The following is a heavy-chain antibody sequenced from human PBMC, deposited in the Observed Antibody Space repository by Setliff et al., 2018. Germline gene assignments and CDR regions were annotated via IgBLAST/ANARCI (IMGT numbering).Heavy chain of an antibody. V-gene: IGHV3-73*01. CDR2: VRSRINNFAT. CDR1: GFTFSRSA. CDR3: ASDIHNDYDYFDY. D-gene: IGHD4-17*01. Sequence: GGSLRLSCAASGFTFSRSAIHWVRQASGKGLEWVGRVRSRINNFATAYDTSVKGRFIISRDDSKNTAYLQMNSLKTEDTAVYYCASDIHNDYDYFDYWGQGIQVTVSS. J-gene: IGHJ4*02.